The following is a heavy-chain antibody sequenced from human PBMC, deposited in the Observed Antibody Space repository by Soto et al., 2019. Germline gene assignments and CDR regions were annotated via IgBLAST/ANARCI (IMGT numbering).Heavy chain of an antibody. CDR2: IYYSGST. J-gene: IGHJ6*03. V-gene: IGHV4-59*08. Sequence: SETLSLTCTVSGGSISSYYWSWIRQPPGKGLEWIGYIYYSGSTNYNPSLKSRVTISVDTSKNQFSLKLSSVTAADTAVYYCARLGCSGGSCYSYYYYMDVWGKGTTVTVSS. CDR1: GGSISSYY. CDR3: ARLGCSGGSCYSYYYYMDV. D-gene: IGHD2-15*01.